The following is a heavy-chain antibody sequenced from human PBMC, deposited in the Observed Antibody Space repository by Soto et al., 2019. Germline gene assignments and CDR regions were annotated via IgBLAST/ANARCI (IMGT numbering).Heavy chain of an antibody. CDR2: ILVGGST. J-gene: IGHJ3*02. CDR3: AKATATGGGAFEI. V-gene: IGHV3-23*01. D-gene: IGHD2-8*02. Sequence: GGSLRLSCAVSGFICSSYDMSWVRQAPGRGLEWVSTILVGGSTHYEDSVRGRFTISRDTSKNTVYLQMSSLTAGDTAVYYCAKATATGGGAFEICGQGTMVTVSS. CDR1: GFICSSYD.